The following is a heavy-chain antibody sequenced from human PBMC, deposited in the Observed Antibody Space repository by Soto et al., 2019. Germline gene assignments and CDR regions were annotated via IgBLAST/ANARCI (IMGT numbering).Heavy chain of an antibody. CDR2: VNTDGSST. D-gene: IGHD4-17*01. Sequence: PGGSLRLSCAASGFTFSSYYMHWIRQVPGKGLFWVCRVNTDGSSTDCADSVKGRFTISRDNAKNTLSLLMNSLTVEDTAIYYCSRGLYGDPVGKDHWGQGALVTVSS. J-gene: IGHJ4*02. CDR3: SRGLYGDPVGKDH. CDR1: GFTFSSYY. V-gene: IGHV3-74*01.